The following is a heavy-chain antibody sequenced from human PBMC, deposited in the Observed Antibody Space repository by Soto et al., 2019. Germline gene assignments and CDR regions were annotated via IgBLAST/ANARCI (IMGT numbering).Heavy chain of an antibody. V-gene: IGHV1-8*01. CDR1: GYTFTSYD. Sequence: ASVKVSCKASGYTFTSYDINWVRQATGQGLEWMGWMNPNSGNTGYAHKFQCRVTMTRNTSISTAYMELSSLRSEDTAVYYCATPGRAAAGKGRNYYGMDVWGQGTTVTVSS. D-gene: IGHD6-13*01. CDR3: ATPGRAAAGKGRNYYGMDV. J-gene: IGHJ6*02. CDR2: MNPNSGNT.